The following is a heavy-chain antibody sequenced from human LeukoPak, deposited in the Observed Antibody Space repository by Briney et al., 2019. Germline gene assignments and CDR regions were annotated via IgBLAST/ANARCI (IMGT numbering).Heavy chain of an antibody. Sequence: SQTLSLTCAVSGGSISSGGYSWRWIRQPPGKGLEWIGYIYHSGSTYYNPSLKSRVTISVDRSKNQFSLKLSSVTAADTAVYYCARGRRYYYDSSGYSQGAFDIWGQGTMVTVSS. J-gene: IGHJ3*02. CDR2: IYHSGST. V-gene: IGHV4-30-2*01. D-gene: IGHD3-22*01. CDR3: ARGRRYYYDSSGYSQGAFDI. CDR1: GGSISSGGYS.